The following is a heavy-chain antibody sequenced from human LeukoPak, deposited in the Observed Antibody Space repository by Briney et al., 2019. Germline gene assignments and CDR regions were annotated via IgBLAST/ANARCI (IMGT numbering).Heavy chain of an antibody. D-gene: IGHD1-14*01. CDR2: ISAYNGNT. CDR3: ARVELEPRY. V-gene: IGHV1-18*04. J-gene: IGHJ4*02. Sequence: GASVKVSCKASGYTFTGYYMHWVRQAPGQGLEWMGWISAYNGNTNYAQKLQGRVTMTTDTSTSTAYMELRSLRSDDTAVYYCARVELEPRYWGQGTLVTVSS. CDR1: GYTFTGYY.